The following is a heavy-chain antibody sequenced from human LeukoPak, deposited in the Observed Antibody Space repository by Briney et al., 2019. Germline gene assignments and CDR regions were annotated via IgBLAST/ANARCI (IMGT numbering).Heavy chain of an antibody. CDR1: GGSISSSSYY. J-gene: IGHJ4*02. Sequence: PSETLSLTCTVSGGSISSSSYYWGWIRQPPGKGLEWIGFVSYSGSTTHNPSLKSRVTISVDTSKNQFSLRLSSVTAADTAVYYCARDAEEQLGGFDYWGQGTLVTVSS. CDR2: VSYSGST. D-gene: IGHD7-27*01. V-gene: IGHV4-61*01. CDR3: ARDAEEQLGGFDY.